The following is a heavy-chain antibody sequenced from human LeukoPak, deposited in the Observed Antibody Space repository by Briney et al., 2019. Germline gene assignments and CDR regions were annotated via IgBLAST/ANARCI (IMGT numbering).Heavy chain of an antibody. CDR3: ARRYYYVSGSYYNHFDP. CDR2: MYHSGST. D-gene: IGHD3-10*01. V-gene: IGHV4-39*02. Sequence: SETLSLTCTVSGGSISSSSYYWGWIRQPPGKRLEWIGSMYHSGSTYYNPSLKSRVTISVDTSKNHFSLKLSSVTAADTAVYYCARRYYYVSGSYYNHFDPWGQGTLVTVSS. J-gene: IGHJ5*02. CDR1: GGSISSSSYY.